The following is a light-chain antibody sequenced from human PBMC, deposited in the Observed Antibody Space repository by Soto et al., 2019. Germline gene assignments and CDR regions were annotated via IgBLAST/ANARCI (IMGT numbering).Light chain of an antibody. CDR3: QQSGSHPYT. Sequence: DIQMTQSPSSLSVSVGDRVTITCRASQSITNYLNWYQQKPGKAPKLLVYAASSLQSGVPSRFSGNGSGTDFTLTISSLQPEDFASYYCQQSGSHPYTLGEGTKLEIK. CDR2: AAS. CDR1: QSITNY. V-gene: IGKV1-39*01. J-gene: IGKJ2*01.